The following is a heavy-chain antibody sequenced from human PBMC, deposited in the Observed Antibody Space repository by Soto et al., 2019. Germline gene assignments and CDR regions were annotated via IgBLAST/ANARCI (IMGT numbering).Heavy chain of an antibody. J-gene: IGHJ4*02. CDR1: CGSFSSYY. V-gene: IGHV4-34*01. Sequence: SETLSLTCAVYCGSFSSYYWSWIRQPPGKGLEWIGEINHSGSTNYNPSLKSRVTMSVDTPKNQFSLKLSSVTAADTAVYYCARGNTPVDYWGQGTLVTVSS. D-gene: IGHD2-2*02. CDR3: ARGNTPVDY. CDR2: INHSGST.